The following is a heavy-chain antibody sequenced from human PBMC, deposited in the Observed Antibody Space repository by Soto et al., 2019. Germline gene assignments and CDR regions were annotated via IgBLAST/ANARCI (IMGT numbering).Heavy chain of an antibody. Sequence: QVQLQESGPGLVKPSGTLSLTCAVSGGSFTSNNWWTWVRQPPGQGLEWIGEIAGTWSTNYNPSLTTRVTISLDKAENQCYLKVTSLTAGDTAVYYCASRDPGTRVDYWGQGTLVTVSS. CDR1: GGSFTSNNW. D-gene: IGHD1-7*01. CDR3: ASRDPGTRVDY. CDR2: IAGTWST. J-gene: IGHJ4*02. V-gene: IGHV4-4*02.